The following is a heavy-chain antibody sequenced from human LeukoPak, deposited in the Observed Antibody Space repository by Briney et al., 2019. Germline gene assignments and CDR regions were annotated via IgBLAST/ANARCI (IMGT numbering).Heavy chain of an antibody. CDR3: ARKQHLDY. CDR1: GFTFSGYS. V-gene: IGHV3-48*01. J-gene: IGHJ4*02. Sequence: GGSLRLSCAASGFTFSGYSMTWVRQAPGKGLEWVSHITSTASTIYCADSVKGRFTISRDNARNSLYLQMNSLRAEDTAVYYCARKQHLDYWGQGTLVTVSS. CDR2: ITSTASTI.